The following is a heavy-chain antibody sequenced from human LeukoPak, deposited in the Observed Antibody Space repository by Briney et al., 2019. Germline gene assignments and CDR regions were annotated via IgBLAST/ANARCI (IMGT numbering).Heavy chain of an antibody. J-gene: IGHJ6*03. CDR1: GITFNSYT. CDR3: AREYSSSSNDYYYYMDV. D-gene: IGHD6-6*01. V-gene: IGHV3-21*01. CDR2: ISSSSSYI. Sequence: PGGSLRPSCAASGITFNSYTMNWVRQAPGKGLEWVSSISSSSSYIYYAASVKGRFTISRDNAKNSLYLQMNRLRAEDTAVYYCAREYSSSSNDYYYYMDVWGKGTTVTVSS.